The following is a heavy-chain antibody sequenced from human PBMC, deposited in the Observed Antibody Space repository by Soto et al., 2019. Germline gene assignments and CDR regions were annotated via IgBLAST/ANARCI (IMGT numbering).Heavy chain of an antibody. V-gene: IGHV3-30-3*01. J-gene: IGHJ6*02. Sequence: QVQLVESGGGVVQPGRSLRLSCAASGFTFSSYAMHWVRQAPGKGLEWVAVISYDGSNKYYADFVKGRFTISRDNSKNTLYLQMNSLRAEDTAVYYCARGSWNLTRPYYYGMDVWGQGTTVTVSS. CDR3: ARGSWNLTRPYYYGMDV. D-gene: IGHD1-1*01. CDR1: GFTFSSYA. CDR2: ISYDGSNK.